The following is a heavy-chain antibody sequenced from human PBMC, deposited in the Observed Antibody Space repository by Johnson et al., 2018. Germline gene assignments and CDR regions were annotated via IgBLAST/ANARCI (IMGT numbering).Heavy chain of an antibody. CDR3: ARDWVAAAGQEYFQH. J-gene: IGHJ1*01. CDR1: GFTFSSYG. Sequence: QVQLVQSGGGVVQPGRSLRLSCAASGFTFSSYGMHWVRQAPGKGLEWVAVISYDGSNKYFADSVKGRFTISRDNSKNTLYLQMNSLRAEDTAVYYCARDWVAAAGQEYFQHWGQGSLVTVSS. D-gene: IGHD6-13*01. CDR2: ISYDGSNK. V-gene: IGHV3-30*03.